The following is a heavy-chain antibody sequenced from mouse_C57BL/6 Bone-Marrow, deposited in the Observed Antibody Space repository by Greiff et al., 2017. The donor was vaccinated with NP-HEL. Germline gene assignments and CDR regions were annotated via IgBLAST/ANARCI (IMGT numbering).Heavy chain of an antibody. Sequence: EVQGVESGGDLVKPGGSLKLSCAASGFTFSSYGMSWVRQTPDKRLEWVATISSGGSYTYYPDSVKGRFTISRDNAKNTLYLQMSSLKSEDTAMDYCARQRAPYFDYWGQGTTLTVSS. V-gene: IGHV5-6*01. CDR3: ARQRAPYFDY. CDR2: ISSGGSYT. D-gene: IGHD3-3*01. CDR1: GFTFSSYG. J-gene: IGHJ2*01.